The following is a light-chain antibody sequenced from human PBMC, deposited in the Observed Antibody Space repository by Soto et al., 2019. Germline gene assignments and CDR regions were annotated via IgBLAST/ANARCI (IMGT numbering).Light chain of an antibody. Sequence: DIQMAQSPSSLSASVGDRVTITCQASQDISNYLNWYRQKAGKAPKLLIYDASNLETGVPSRFNGSGSGTDFIFTISSLQPEDIATYYCQQYDNLPFTFGPGTKVDIK. CDR1: QDISNY. CDR2: DAS. CDR3: QQYDNLPFT. V-gene: IGKV1-33*01. J-gene: IGKJ3*01.